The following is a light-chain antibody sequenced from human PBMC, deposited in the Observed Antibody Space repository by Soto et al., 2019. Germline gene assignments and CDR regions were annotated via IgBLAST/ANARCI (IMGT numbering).Light chain of an antibody. V-gene: IGKV3-11*01. CDR1: QSVDNY. CDR2: DAS. CDR3: QQRSTGPPLT. J-gene: IGKJ4*01. Sequence: EIVLTQSPDTLYLSPGERATLACSASQSVDNYLAWYQQRPGQAPRLLIYDASNRASGIPTRFSGSGSGTDFTLTISSLEPEDFAVYYCQQRSTGPPLTFGGGTKVEIK.